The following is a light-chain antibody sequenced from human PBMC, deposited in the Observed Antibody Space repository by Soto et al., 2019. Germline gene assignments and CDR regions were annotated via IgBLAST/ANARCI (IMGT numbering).Light chain of an antibody. CDR3: QQRINWPPGT. V-gene: IGKV3-11*01. J-gene: IGKJ2*02. Sequence: EIVLTQSPATLSLSPGERATLSCRASQSLSSYLAWYQQKPGQAPRLLIYDASNRATGIPARFSGSGSGTDFTLTISSLEPEDFAVYYCQQRINWPPGTVGQGTKLEIK. CDR1: QSLSSY. CDR2: DAS.